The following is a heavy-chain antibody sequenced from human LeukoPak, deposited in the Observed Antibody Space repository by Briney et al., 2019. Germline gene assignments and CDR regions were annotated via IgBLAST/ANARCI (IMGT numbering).Heavy chain of an antibody. CDR2: IYSGGST. CDR3: ASVVGIAAAGRVPFDY. CDR1: GFTVSSNY. D-gene: IGHD6-13*01. Sequence: GGSLRLSCAASGFTVSSNYMSWVRQAPGKGLEWVSVIYSGGSTYYADSVKGRFTISRDNAKNSLYLQMNSLRAEDTAVYYCASVVGIAAAGRVPFDYWGQGTLVTVSS. V-gene: IGHV3-53*01. J-gene: IGHJ4*02.